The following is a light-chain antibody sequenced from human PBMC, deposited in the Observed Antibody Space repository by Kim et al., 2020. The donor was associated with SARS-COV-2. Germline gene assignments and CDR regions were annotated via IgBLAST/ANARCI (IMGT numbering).Light chain of an antibody. CDR3: NSRDSSGNHLPVV. CDR2: GKN. J-gene: IGLJ2*01. CDR1: SLRNYY. V-gene: IGLV3-19*01. Sequence: SSELTQDPAVSVALGQTVRITCQGDSLRNYYASWYQQKPGQAPVLVIYGKNNRPSGIPDRFSGSSSGNTASLTITGAQAEDEADYYCNSRDSSGNHLPVV.